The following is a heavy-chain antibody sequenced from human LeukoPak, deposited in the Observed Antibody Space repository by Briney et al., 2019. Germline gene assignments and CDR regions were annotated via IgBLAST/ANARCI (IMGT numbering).Heavy chain of an antibody. Sequence: GGSLRLSCAASGFTFSNYAMSWVRQAPGKGLEWVSGISGSGGSTYYADSVKGRFTVSRDNSKNTLYLQMNSLRAEDTAVYYCAKAREYCSGTSCAPNYWGQGTLVTVSS. CDR3: AKAREYCSGTSCAPNY. J-gene: IGHJ4*02. D-gene: IGHD2-2*01. V-gene: IGHV3-23*01. CDR2: ISGSGGST. CDR1: GFTFSNYA.